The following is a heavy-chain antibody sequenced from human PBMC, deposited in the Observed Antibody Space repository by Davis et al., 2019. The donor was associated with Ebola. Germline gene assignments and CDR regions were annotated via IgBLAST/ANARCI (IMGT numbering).Heavy chain of an antibody. CDR1: GGSISSSSYY. V-gene: IGHV4-39*07. CDR3: ARFGYGYGYFDY. D-gene: IGHD5-18*01. J-gene: IGHJ4*02. CDR2: IYYRGST. Sequence: ETLSLTCTVSGGSISSSSYYWGWIRQPPGKGLEWIGSIYYRGSTYYNPSLQRRVTISVDTSKNQFSLKLSSVTAADTAVYYCARFGYGYGYFDYWGQGTLVTVSS.